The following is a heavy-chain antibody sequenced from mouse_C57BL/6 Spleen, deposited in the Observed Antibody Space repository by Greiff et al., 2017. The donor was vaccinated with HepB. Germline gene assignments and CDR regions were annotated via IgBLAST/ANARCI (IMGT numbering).Heavy chain of an antibody. CDR2: ISSGGDYI. CDR1: GFTFSSYA. D-gene: IGHD1-1*01. Sequence: EVQVVESGEGLVKPGGSLKLSCAASGFTFSSYAMSWVRQTPEKRLEWVAYISSGGDYIYYADTVKGRFTISRDNARNTLYLQMSSLKSEDTAMYYCTREWGTTVVEPFDYWGQGTLVTVSA. CDR3: TREWGTTVVEPFDY. J-gene: IGHJ3*01. V-gene: IGHV5-9-1*02.